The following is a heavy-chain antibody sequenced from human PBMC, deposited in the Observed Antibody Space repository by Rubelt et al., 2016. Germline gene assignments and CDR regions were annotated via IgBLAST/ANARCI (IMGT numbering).Heavy chain of an antibody. CDR3: ARQSRIPAAMGFDY. CDR2: IYYSGST. J-gene: IGHJ4*02. D-gene: IGHD2-2*01. V-gene: IGHV4-39*01. CDR1: GGSISSSSYY. Sequence: QLQLQESGPGLVKPSETLSLTCTVSGGSISSSSYYWGWIRQPPGKGLEWIGSIYYSGSTYYNPSLKSRVTISVDTSKNQSSLKRGSVPAADTAVYYCARQSRIPAAMGFDYWGQGTLVTVSS.